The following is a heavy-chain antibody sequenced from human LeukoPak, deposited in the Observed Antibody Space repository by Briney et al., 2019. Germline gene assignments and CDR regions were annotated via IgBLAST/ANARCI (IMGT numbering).Heavy chain of an antibody. CDR1: GGTFSSYA. CDR2: FDPEDGET. V-gene: IGHV1-24*01. CDR3: ATFIGSSWYWYFDL. J-gene: IGHJ2*01. D-gene: IGHD6-13*01. Sequence: APVKVSCKASGGTFSSYAISWVRQAPGQGLEWMGGFDPEDGETIYAQKFQGRVTMTEDTSTDTAYMELSSLRSEDTAVYYCATFIGSSWYWYFDLWGRGTLVTVSS.